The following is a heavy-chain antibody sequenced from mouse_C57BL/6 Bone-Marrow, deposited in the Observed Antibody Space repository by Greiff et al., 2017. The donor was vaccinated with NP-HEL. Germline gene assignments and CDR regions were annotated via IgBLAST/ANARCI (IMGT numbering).Heavy chain of an antibody. V-gene: IGHV14-2*01. Sequence: VHVKQSGAELVKPGASVKLSCTASGFNFKDYYMHWVKQRTEQGLEWIGRIDPEDGDTKYDPKFKGKATITADTSSNTAYLQLSSLTSEDTAVYYCARGYYGSSYYFDDWGQGTTLTVSS. CDR1: GFNFKDYY. D-gene: IGHD1-1*01. CDR3: ARGYYGSSYYFDD. CDR2: IDPEDGDT. J-gene: IGHJ2*01.